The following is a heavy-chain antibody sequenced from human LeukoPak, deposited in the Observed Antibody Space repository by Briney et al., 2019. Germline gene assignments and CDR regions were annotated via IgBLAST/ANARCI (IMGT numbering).Heavy chain of an antibody. V-gene: IGHV1-2*02. CDR1: GCTFTGYY. CDR2: INPNSGGT. Sequence: ASVKVSCKASGCTFTGYYMHWVRQAPGQGLEWMGCINPNSGGTNYAQKFQGRVTMTRDTSISTAYMELSSQSSEDTAVYYLAAGVKGGITWGGDFDYWGQGTLVTVSS. CDR3: AAGVKGGITWGGDFDY. D-gene: IGHD3-16*01. J-gene: IGHJ4*02.